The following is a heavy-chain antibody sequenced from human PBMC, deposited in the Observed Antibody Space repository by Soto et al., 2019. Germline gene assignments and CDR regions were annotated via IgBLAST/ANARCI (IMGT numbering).Heavy chain of an antibody. Sequence: SVKVSCKASGGTFSSYAISWVRQAPGQGLEWMGGIIPIFGTANYAQKFQGRVTITADKSTSTAYMELSSLRSEDTAVYYCATRIAAAGYSYYYYGMDVWGQGTTVTVSS. CDR2: IIPIFGTA. J-gene: IGHJ6*02. CDR3: ATRIAAAGYSYYYYGMDV. CDR1: GGTFSSYA. V-gene: IGHV1-69*06. D-gene: IGHD6-13*01.